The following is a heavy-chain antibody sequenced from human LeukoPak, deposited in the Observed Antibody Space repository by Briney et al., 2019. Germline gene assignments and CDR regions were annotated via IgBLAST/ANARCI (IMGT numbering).Heavy chain of an antibody. CDR3: ARWEGYSGYLDY. CDR1: GGSISSYY. Sequence: SETLSLTCTVSGGSISSYYWSWIRQPPGKGLEWIGYIYYSGGTNYNPSLKSRVTISVDTSKNQFSLKLSSVTAADTAVYYCARWEGYSGYLDYWGQGTLVTVSS. V-gene: IGHV4-59*01. CDR2: IYYSGGT. J-gene: IGHJ4*02. D-gene: IGHD5-12*01.